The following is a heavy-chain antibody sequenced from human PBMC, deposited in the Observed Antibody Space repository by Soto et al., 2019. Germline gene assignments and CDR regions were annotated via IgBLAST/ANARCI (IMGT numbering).Heavy chain of an antibody. Sequence: SETLSLTCAVSGGSISSGDYYWSWIRQPPGKGLEWIGYIYYSGSAYYNPSLKSRVTISVDTSKNQFSLKLSSVTAADTAVYYCARDILYRLDYWGQGILVTVSS. CDR3: ARDILYRLDY. J-gene: IGHJ4*02. CDR2: IYYSGSA. V-gene: IGHV4-30-4*01. D-gene: IGHD3-9*01. CDR1: GGSISSGDYY.